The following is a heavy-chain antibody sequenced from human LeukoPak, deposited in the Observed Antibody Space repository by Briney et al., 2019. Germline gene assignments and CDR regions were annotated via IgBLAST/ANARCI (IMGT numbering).Heavy chain of an antibody. D-gene: IGHD2-8*01. Sequence: SETLSLTCTVSGGSISSYYWSWIRQPAGKGLEWIGRIYTSGTTNYNPSLKSRVTMSVDTSKNQFSLKLSSVTAADTAVYYCARDRIGYCTNGVCYTSSSSSWYWFDPWGQGTLVTVSS. CDR2: IYTSGTT. V-gene: IGHV4-4*07. CDR3: ARDRIGYCTNGVCYTSSSSSWYWFDP. CDR1: GGSISSYY. J-gene: IGHJ5*02.